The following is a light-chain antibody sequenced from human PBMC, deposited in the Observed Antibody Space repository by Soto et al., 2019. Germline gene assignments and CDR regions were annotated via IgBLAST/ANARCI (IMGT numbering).Light chain of an antibody. CDR1: SSNIGSNT. CDR3: AAWDDSLNGRDWV. Sequence: QPVLTQPPSASGTPGQRVTISCSGSSSNIGSNTVNWYQQLPGTAPKLLIYSNKQRPSGVPDRFSGSKSGTSASLAISGLQSEDEADYYCAAWDDSLNGRDWVFGGGTKLTVL. V-gene: IGLV1-44*01. CDR2: SNK. J-gene: IGLJ3*02.